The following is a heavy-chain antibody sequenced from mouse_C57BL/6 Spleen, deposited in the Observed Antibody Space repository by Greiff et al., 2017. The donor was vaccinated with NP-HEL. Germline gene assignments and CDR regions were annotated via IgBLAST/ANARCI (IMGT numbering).Heavy chain of an antibody. CDR1: GYTFTSYW. D-gene: IGHD2-3*01. V-gene: IGHV1-52*01. Sequence: QVQLQQPGAELVRPGSSVKLSCKASGYTFTSYWMHWVKQRPIQGLEWIGNIDPSDSETHYNQKFKDKATLTVDKSSSTAYMQLSSLTSEDSAVYYCAVYDGYYVGFAYWGQGTLVTVSA. CDR2: IDPSDSET. CDR3: AVYDGYYVGFAY. J-gene: IGHJ3*01.